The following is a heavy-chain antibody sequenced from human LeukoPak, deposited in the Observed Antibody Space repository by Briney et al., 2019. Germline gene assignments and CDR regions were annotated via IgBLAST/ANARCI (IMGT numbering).Heavy chain of an antibody. J-gene: IGHJ3*02. D-gene: IGHD3-10*01. CDR1: GYTFTEYA. Sequence: ASVKVSCKASGYTFTEYAMHWVRLAPGHGLEWMGWINADSGNTESSQRFQGRLSITWDTSATTAYMELSSLRSEDTAVYYCARVRPRMPSVGEYAFDIWGQGTMVTVSS. CDR2: INADSGNT. CDR3: ARVRPRMPSVGEYAFDI. V-gene: IGHV1-3*01.